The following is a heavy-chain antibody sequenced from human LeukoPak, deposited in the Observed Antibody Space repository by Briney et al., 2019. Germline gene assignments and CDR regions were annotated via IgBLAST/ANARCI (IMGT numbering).Heavy chain of an antibody. Sequence: GESLKISCKASGYRFTTDYIGWVRQMPGKGLEWMGIINPGDSDTRYTPSFQGQVTISVDKSITTAYLQWSSLKASDTAMYYCARLVGGITIFGVVKPADFFDYWGQGTLVTVSS. D-gene: IGHD3-3*01. V-gene: IGHV5-51*01. CDR1: GYRFTTDY. J-gene: IGHJ4*02. CDR2: INPGDSDT. CDR3: ARLVGGITIFGVVKPADFFDY.